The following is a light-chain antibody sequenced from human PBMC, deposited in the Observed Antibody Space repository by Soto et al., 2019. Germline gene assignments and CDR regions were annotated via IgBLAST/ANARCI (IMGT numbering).Light chain of an antibody. J-gene: IGLJ1*01. V-gene: IGLV2-14*01. Sequence: ALTQPASVSGSPGQSITISCTGTSSDVGGYNYVSWYQQHPGRAPKLMIYDVSNRPSGVSNRFSGSKSGNTASLTISGLQAEDEADYYCSSYTSSSTLSFGTGTKVTVL. CDR1: SSDVGGYNY. CDR2: DVS. CDR3: SSYTSSSTLS.